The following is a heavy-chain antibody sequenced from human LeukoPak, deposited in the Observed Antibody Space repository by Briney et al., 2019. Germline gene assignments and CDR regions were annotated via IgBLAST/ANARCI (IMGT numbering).Heavy chain of an antibody. Sequence: SETLSLTRTVSGASISSSSFWGWIRRPPGRGLEWIGHIFYSGSTYYNPSLKSRVTLSVDTSDNQFSLKLSSVTATDTAIYYCARRGITYSTSYFDSWGQGVLVTVSP. CDR3: ARRGITYSTSYFDS. D-gene: IGHD2-2*01. CDR1: GASISSSSF. J-gene: IGHJ4*02. V-gene: IGHV4-39*01. CDR2: IFYSGST.